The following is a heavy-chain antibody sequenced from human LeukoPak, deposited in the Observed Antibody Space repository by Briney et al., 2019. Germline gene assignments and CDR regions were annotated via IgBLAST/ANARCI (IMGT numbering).Heavy chain of an antibody. CDR1: GYSFVTYW. CDR3: ARGGLRPAYHFDY. J-gene: IGHJ4*02. D-gene: IGHD3-16*01. Sequence: ESLKISCEASGYSFVTYWIGWVRQMPGKGLEWLGSTNPGDSDTRYSPSFQGHVTISADKSITTAYLQWSSLGASDTAMYYCARGGLRPAYHFDYWGPGTLVIVSS. V-gene: IGHV5-51*01. CDR2: TNPGDSDT.